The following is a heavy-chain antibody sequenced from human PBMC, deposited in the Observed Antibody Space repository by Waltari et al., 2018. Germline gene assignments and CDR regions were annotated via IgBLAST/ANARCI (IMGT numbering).Heavy chain of an antibody. J-gene: IGHJ1*01. CDR3: VKEMIYGDYPDF. V-gene: IGHV3-23*01. Sequence: GLVEPGGSLRLSCAASGFTFGSFAMTWVRQAPGKGLEWVATISNTGGALFYAASVKGRFTVSRDFSKKTVALQLTSLRADDTALYYCVKEMIYGDYPDFWGQGTLVTVSS. CDR1: GFTFGSFA. CDR2: ISNTGGAL. D-gene: IGHD4-17*01.